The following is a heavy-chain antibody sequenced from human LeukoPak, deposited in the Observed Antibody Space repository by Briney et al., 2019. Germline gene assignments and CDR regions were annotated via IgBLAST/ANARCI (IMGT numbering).Heavy chain of an antibody. CDR3: ASWPGGWYGEDS. J-gene: IGHJ4*02. CDR1: GFTVSSNY. D-gene: IGHD6-19*01. CDR2: IYGGGST. V-gene: IGHV3-53*01. Sequence: GGSLRLSCAASGFTVSSNYMSWVRQAPGKGLEWVSVIYGGGSTYYADSVKGRFTISRDTSKNTLYLQMNSLRAEDTAVYYCASWPGGWYGEDSWGQGTLVTVSS.